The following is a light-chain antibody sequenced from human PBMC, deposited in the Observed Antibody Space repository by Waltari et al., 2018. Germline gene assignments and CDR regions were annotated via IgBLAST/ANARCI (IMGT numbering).Light chain of an antibody. V-gene: IGKV3-20*01. CDR2: AAS. Sequence: EIVLTQSPGTLSLSPGERATLSCRASQSVGRTLAWYQQKPGQAPRLLIYAASNRATCIPDRFSGSGSGTDFSLTISRLEPEDFAVYYCQHYVRLPATFGQGTKVAIK. J-gene: IGKJ1*01. CDR3: QHYVRLPAT. CDR1: QSVGRT.